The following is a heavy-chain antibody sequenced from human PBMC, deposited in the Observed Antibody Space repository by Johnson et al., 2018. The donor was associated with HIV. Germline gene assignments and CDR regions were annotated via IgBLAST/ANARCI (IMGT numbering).Heavy chain of an antibody. D-gene: IGHD3-9*01. J-gene: IGHJ3*02. V-gene: IGHV3-30*14. CDR2: ISYDGSNK. CDR3: AGKTGYDAFDM. CDR1: GFIFSNYA. Sequence: QVQLVESGGGVVQPGRSLRLSCAASGFIFSNYALHWVRQAPGKGLEWVAVISYDGSNKFYADSVKGRFTISRDNSKNTLYLQMNSLGAEDTAVYYCAGKTGYDAFDMWGQGTMVTVSS.